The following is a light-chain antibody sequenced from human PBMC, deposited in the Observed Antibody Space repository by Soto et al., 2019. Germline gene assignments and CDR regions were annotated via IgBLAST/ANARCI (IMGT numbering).Light chain of an antibody. CDR2: DAS. J-gene: IGKJ5*01. Sequence: DIQMTQSPSSLSASVGDRVPITCRASQDISNSLDWYQQRPGQAPKLLIYDASNWERGVPARFSGTRSGTHFTFAITSLQAEDVAAYYCQQSDSLPITFGQGTRLEI. V-gene: IGKV1-33*01. CDR1: QDISNS. CDR3: QQSDSLPIT.